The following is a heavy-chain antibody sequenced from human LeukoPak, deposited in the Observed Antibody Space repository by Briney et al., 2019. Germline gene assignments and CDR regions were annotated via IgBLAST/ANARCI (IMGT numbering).Heavy chain of an antibody. D-gene: IGHD3-10*02. CDR2: IHTSGST. V-gene: IGHV4-4*07. CDR1: GDSISNHY. J-gene: IGHJ3*02. CDR3: VRIELADVRGDFDI. Sequence: PSETLSLTCTVSGDSISNHYWGWVRQPAGKGLEWIGRIHTSGSTNYNPSLKSRVTLSVDTAKNQFSLKLTSVTAADKAVYYCVRIELADVRGDFDIWGRGTMVTVS.